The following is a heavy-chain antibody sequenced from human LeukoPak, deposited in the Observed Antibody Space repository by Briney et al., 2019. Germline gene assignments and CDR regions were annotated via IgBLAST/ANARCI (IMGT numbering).Heavy chain of an antibody. J-gene: IGHJ6*04. CDR2: INPSGGST. D-gene: IGHD2-15*01. CDR3: ARGSDCSGGSCYVWMDV. CDR1: GYTFTSYY. V-gene: IGHV1-46*01. Sequence: ASVKVSCKASGYTFTSYYMHWVRQAPGQGLEWMGIINPSGGSTSYAQKFQGRVTMTRDMSTSTVYMELSSLRSEDTAVYYCARGSDCSGGSCYVWMDVWGKGTTVTVSS.